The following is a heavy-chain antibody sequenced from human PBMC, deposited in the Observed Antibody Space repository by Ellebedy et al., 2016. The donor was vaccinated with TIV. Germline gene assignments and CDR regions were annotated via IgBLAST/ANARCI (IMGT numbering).Heavy chain of an antibody. D-gene: IGHD6-19*01. CDR1: GDSVSSNSAA. CDR2: TYFRSNWYS. Sequence: SQTLSHTCXVSGDSVSSNSAAWNWIRQSPSRGLEWLGNTYFRSNWYSDYAASVKSRITINPDTSKNQFSLQLNSVTPEDTAVYYCARDSYSNGADDGFDIWGQGTMVIVSS. CDR3: ARDSYSNGADDGFDI. J-gene: IGHJ3*02. V-gene: IGHV6-1*01.